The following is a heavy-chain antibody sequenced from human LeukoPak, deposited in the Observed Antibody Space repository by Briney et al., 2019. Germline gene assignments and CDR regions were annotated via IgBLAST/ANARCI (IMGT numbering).Heavy chain of an antibody. CDR1: GDSISSSDYC. J-gene: IGHJ5*02. D-gene: IGHD2-15*01. Sequence: SETLSLTCTVSGDSISSSDYCWSWLRQPPGRGLEFVGCLYFSGSTYYNPSLNGRVTISVDTSKNQFSLNLYSMTAADTTLYFCARHRSLRGWFDPWGQGTLVTVSS. V-gene: IGHV4-39*01. CDR3: ARHRSLRGWFDP. CDR2: LYFSGST.